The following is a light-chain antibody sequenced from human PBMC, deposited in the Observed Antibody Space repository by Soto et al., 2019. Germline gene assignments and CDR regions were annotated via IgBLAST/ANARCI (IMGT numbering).Light chain of an antibody. CDR1: QSVCGSC. J-gene: IGKJ1*01. CDR2: AAS. CDR3: QHYGTTPWT. V-gene: IGKV3-20*01. Sequence: ETVLTQSPGTLSLSPGERVTLSCRVSQSVCGSCLAWYQQKPGQSPRLLLYAASSRATGIPDRFSGSGSGTDVTHTISRLEPEDFAVYYCQHYGTTPWTFGQGTKVGIK.